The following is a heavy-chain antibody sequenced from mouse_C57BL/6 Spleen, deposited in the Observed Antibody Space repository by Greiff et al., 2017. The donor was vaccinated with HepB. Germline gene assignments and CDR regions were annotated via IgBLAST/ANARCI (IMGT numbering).Heavy chain of an antibody. Sequence: VQLQQSGPELVKPGASVKISCKASGYAFSSSWMNWVKQRPGKGLEWIGRIYPGDGDTNYNGKFKGKATLTADKSSSTAYMQLSSLTSEDSAVYFCARKQLRYFDVWGTGTTVTVSS. V-gene: IGHV1-82*01. D-gene: IGHD3-2*02. J-gene: IGHJ1*03. CDR1: GYAFSSSW. CDR3: ARKQLRYFDV. CDR2: IYPGDGDT.